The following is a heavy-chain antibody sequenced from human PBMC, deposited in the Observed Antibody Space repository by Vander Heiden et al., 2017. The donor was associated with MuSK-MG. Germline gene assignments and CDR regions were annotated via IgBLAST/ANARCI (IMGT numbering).Heavy chain of an antibody. Sequence: QVQLVESGGGVVQRGRCRRLSRAASGFTFSSYARHWVRQAPGKGLEWVAVISYDGSNKYYADSVKGRFTISRDNSKNTLYLQMNSLGAEDTAVYYCAREPTGYYYYGMDVWGQGTTVTVSS. V-gene: IGHV3-30*04. J-gene: IGHJ6*02. CDR3: AREPTGYYYYGMDV. CDR2: ISYDGSNK. CDR1: GFTFSSYA.